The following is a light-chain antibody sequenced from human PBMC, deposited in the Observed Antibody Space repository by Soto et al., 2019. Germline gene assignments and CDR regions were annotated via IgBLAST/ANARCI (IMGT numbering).Light chain of an antibody. CDR3: QQLRSYPST. J-gene: IGKJ4*01. V-gene: IGKV1-9*01. Sequence: DIQMTQFPSSLSASVGDIVTITFRASQITSTYLNWYRQKSGKAPELLIYAASTLQSGVPSRFSGSGFGTDFTLTISSLQAEDFASYYCQQLRSYPSTFGGGTRWIS. CDR2: AAS. CDR1: QITSTY.